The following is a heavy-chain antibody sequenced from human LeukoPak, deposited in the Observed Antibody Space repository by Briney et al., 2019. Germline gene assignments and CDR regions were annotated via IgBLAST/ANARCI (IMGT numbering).Heavy chain of an antibody. CDR1: GGSISSYY. CDR3: ARAGYSYGTGYYFDY. V-gene: IGHV4-59*01. D-gene: IGHD5-18*01. J-gene: IGHJ4*02. CDR2: IYYTGAT. Sequence: SETLSLTCTVSGGSISSYYWSWIRLPPGKGLEWIGYIYYTGATYYNPSLKSRITISLDTSKNQFSLKLSSVTAADAAVYYCARAGYSYGTGYYFDYWGQGALVTVSS.